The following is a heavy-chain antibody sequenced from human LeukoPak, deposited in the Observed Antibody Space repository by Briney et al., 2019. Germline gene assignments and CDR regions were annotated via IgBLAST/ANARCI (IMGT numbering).Heavy chain of an antibody. V-gene: IGHV4-39*07. J-gene: IGHJ6*02. CDR1: GGSISSSSYY. CDR3: ARVPVTTDYYYYGMDV. CDR2: ISFSGTT. Sequence: SETLSLTCTVSGGSISSSSYYWGWIRQPPGKGLEWIGSISFSGTTYYNPSLKSRVTISVDTSKNQFSLKLSSVTAADTAVYYCARVPVTTDYYYYGMDVWGQGTTVTVSS. D-gene: IGHD4-17*01.